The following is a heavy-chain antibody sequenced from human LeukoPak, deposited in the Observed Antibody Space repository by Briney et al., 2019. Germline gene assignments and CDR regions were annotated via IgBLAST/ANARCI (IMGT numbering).Heavy chain of an antibody. CDR1: GFRFSTYG. J-gene: IGHJ4*02. CDR2: VRHEEIDK. D-gene: IGHD7-27*01. CDR3: ATDFNWAWIY. Sequence: GGSLRLSCVASGFRFSTYGMHWVRQAPGKGLEWVSFVRHEEIDKYYAQSGKGRFTISRDDSRNTQYLQMNNLRSEDTAIYYCATDFNWAWIYWGQGTLVTVSS. V-gene: IGHV3-30*02.